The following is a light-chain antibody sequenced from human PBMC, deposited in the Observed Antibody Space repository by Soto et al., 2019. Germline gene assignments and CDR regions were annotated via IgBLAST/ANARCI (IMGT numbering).Light chain of an antibody. Sequence: EVVMTQSPGTLSVSLGESATLSCRASQSVSNYLAWYQEKPGQAPRLLIYDASNRATGIPARFSGSGSGTDFTLTISSLEPEDFAVYYCQQRSNWITFGQGTRLEIK. V-gene: IGKV3-11*01. CDR1: QSVSNY. CDR3: QQRSNWIT. CDR2: DAS. J-gene: IGKJ5*01.